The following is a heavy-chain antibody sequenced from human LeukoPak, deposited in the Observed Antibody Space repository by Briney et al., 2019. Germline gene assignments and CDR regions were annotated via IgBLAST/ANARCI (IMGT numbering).Heavy chain of an antibody. V-gene: IGHV1-2*02. Sequence: ASVKVSCKASGYSFTDGYMHWVRQAPGQGPEWMGWIHPNSGGTNYAQKSQGRVALTRDTSIRTAYMELTSLRSDDTAVYFCARGDRVWHFWGQGTLVTVSS. CDR2: IHPNSGGT. J-gene: IGHJ4*02. CDR1: GYSFTDGY. CDR3: ARGDRVWHF.